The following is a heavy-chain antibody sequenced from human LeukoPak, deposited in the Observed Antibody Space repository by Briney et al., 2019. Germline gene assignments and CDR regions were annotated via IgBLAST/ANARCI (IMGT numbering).Heavy chain of an antibody. CDR2: INPNNGGT. D-gene: IGHD2-2*01. J-gene: IGHJ6*02. CDR1: GYTFSGNY. CDR3: ARDHCATAGCYEDYYYGLDV. V-gene: IGHV1-2*02. Sequence: ASVKVSCKASGYTFSGNYIQWVRQAPGQGLEWMGWINPNNGGTNYAQNFQGRVTMTRDTSISTAYMELSRMTSDYTAVYYGARDHCATAGCYEDYYYGLDVWGQGTTVTVSS.